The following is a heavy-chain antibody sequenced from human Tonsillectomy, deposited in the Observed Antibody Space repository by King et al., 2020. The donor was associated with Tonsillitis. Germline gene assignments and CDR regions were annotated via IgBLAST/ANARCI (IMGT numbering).Heavy chain of an antibody. J-gene: IGHJ6*02. D-gene: IGHD3-22*01. Sequence: VQLVESGGGLVKPGGSLRLSCAASGFSFSSYSMNWVRQAPGKGLEWVSIISSSSSYIYYADSVKGRFTISRDNVKNSLYLEMSRLRAEDTAVYYCARDLGTYSYDSSGYKYYYYGMDVWGQGTTVTVSS. V-gene: IGHV3-21*01. CDR1: GFSFSSYS. CDR2: ISSSSSYI. CDR3: ARDLGTYSYDSSGYKYYYYGMDV.